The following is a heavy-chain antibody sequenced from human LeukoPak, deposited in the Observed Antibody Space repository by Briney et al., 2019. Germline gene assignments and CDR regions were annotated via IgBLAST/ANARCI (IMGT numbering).Heavy chain of an antibody. CDR2: IYYSGST. CDR3: ASEAYYYDSSGYYKY. V-gene: IGHV4-59*12. CDR1: GGSISSYY. D-gene: IGHD3-22*01. Sequence: SETLSLTCTVSGGSISSYYWSWIRQPPGKGLEWMGYIYYSGSTNYNPSLKSRVTMSVDTSKNQFSLKLSSVTAADTAVYYCASEAYYYDSSGYYKYWGQGTLVTVSS. J-gene: IGHJ4*02.